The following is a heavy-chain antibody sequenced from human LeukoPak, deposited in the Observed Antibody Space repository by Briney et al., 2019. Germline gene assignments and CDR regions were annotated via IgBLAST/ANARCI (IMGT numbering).Heavy chain of an antibody. CDR1: GGSFSGYY. CDR3: ASGVVTIDY. Sequence: PSETLSLTCAVYGGSFSGYYWSWIRQPPGKGLEWIGEVNHSGSTNYNPSLKSRVTISVDTSKNQFSLKLSSVTAADTAVYYCASGVVTIDYWGQGNLVTVSS. V-gene: IGHV4-34*01. J-gene: IGHJ4*02. CDR2: VNHSGST. D-gene: IGHD4-23*01.